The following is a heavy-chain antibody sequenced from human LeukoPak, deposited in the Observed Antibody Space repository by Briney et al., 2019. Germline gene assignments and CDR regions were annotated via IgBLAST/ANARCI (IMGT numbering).Heavy chain of an antibody. CDR2: IWFDGSNK. J-gene: IGHJ4*02. CDR1: GFTFSSYG. V-gene: IGHV3-33*01. D-gene: IGHD6-13*01. Sequence: PGGSLRLSCAASGFTFSSYGMHWVRQAPGKGLGWVAVIWFDGSNKYYTDSVKGRRTISRDNSKNTVYLQMNSLRAEDTAVYYCARVVYSSSWALDWGQGTLVTVSS. CDR3: ARVVYSSSWALD.